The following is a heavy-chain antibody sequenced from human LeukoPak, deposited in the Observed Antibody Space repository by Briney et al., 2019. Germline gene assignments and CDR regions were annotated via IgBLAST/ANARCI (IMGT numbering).Heavy chain of an antibody. CDR1: GGSFSGYY. V-gene: IGHV4-34*01. D-gene: IGHD2-8*01. J-gene: IGHJ5*01. CDR3: VLAPNSNWFDF. Sequence: SETLSLTCAVYGGSFSGYYWSWIRQPPGKGLEWIGEINHSGSTNYNPSLKSRVTISVDTSKNQFSLKLSSVTAADTAVYYCVLAPNSNWFDFWGQGTRVTVSS. CDR2: INHSGST.